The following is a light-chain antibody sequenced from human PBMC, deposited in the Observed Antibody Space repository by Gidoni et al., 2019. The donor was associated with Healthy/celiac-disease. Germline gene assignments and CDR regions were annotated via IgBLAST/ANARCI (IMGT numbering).Light chain of an antibody. CDR1: QGIHSE. CDR2: AAT. J-gene: IGKJ3*01. Sequence: TQLTQSPSSLSASVGDRVTITCRASQGIHSELAWYQQKPGKAPKLLIYAATTLQSGVPSRFSGSGFGTDFTLTISSLQPEDFATYYCQQRNSYPLTFGPGTKVDIK. V-gene: IGKV1-9*01. CDR3: QQRNSYPLT.